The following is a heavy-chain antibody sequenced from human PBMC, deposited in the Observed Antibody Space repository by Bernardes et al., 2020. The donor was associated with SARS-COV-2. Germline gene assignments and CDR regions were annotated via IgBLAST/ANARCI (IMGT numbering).Heavy chain of an antibody. Sequence: ASVKVSCKASGYTFTGYYMHWVRQAPGQGLEWMGWINPNSGGTNYAQKFQGWVTMTRDTSISTAYMELSRLRSDDTAVYYCARESSSWYGNYYYGMDVWGQGTTVTV. CDR2: INPNSGGT. CDR3: ARESSSWYGNYYYGMDV. V-gene: IGHV1-2*04. J-gene: IGHJ6*02. D-gene: IGHD6-13*01. CDR1: GYTFTGYY.